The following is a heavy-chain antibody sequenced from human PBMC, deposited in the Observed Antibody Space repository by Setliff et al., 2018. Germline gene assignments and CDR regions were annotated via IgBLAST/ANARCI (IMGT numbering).Heavy chain of an antibody. J-gene: IGHJ4*02. CDR2: ISPYSGET. D-gene: IGHD3-16*01. CDR3: TRSRGPRVVLAADFDY. V-gene: IGHV1-18*01. CDR1: GFRFTSFG. Sequence: ASVKVSCKTSGFRFTSFGFSWVRQAPGQGLEWMGWISPYSGETNYAQKFQDRLTVTADTSSKTTYMELRSLTSDDTAVYFCTRSRGPRVVLAADFDYWGQGTLVTVSS.